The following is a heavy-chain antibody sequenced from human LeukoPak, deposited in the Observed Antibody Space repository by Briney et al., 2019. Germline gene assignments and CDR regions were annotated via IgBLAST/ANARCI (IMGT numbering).Heavy chain of an antibody. Sequence: PGGSLRLSCAASGYTFSSYSINWVRQAPGKGREWVSSISVGSNYIHYADSVRGRFRISRDDARNSLSLQMDSLRGDHTAVYYCARLRRNSDRSGYYYYYDYCGQGTLVTVSS. CDR2: ISVGSNYI. CDR3: ARLRRNSDRSGYYYYYDY. V-gene: IGHV3-21*01. J-gene: IGHJ4*02. CDR1: GYTFSSYS. D-gene: IGHD3-22*01.